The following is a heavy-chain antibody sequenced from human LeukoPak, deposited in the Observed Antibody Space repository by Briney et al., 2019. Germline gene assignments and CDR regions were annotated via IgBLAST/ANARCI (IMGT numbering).Heavy chain of an antibody. Sequence: GGSLRLSCAASGFTFSRYGMHWVRQAPGKGLEWVAVISHDGGNEYYADSVKGRFTISRDNSKNTLYLQMDSLRAEDTAVYYCAKDSSTSNPYYGLDVWGQGTTVTVSS. V-gene: IGHV3-30-3*01. CDR1: GFTFSRYG. CDR2: ISHDGGNE. J-gene: IGHJ6*02. D-gene: IGHD4-11*01. CDR3: AKDSSTSNPYYGLDV.